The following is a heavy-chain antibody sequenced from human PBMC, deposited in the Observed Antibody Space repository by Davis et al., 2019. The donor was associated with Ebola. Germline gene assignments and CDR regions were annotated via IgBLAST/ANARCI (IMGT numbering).Heavy chain of an antibody. CDR3: ARVYYYDSSFDY. CDR2: IYYSGST. CDR1: GGSISSYY. J-gene: IGHJ4*02. D-gene: IGHD3-22*01. Sequence: SETLSLTCTVSGGSISSYYWSWIRQPPGKGLEWIGYIYYSGSTNYTPSLKSRVTISVDTSKNQFSLKLSSVTAADTAVYYCARVYYYDSSFDYWGQGTLVTVSS. V-gene: IGHV4-59*08.